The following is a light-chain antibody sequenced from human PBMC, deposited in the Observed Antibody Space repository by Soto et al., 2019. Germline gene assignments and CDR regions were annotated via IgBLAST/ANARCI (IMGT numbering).Light chain of an antibody. CDR1: NIGSKS. V-gene: IGLV3-21*04. CDR2: YER. J-gene: IGLJ2*01. Sequence: SYELTQPPSVSVAPGKTARITCGGNNIGSKSVHWYQQKPGQAPVMVIYYERDRPSGIPERFSGSNSGNTATLTISRVEAGDEADYYCQVWDSSSEQVVFGGGTTLTVL. CDR3: QVWDSSSEQVV.